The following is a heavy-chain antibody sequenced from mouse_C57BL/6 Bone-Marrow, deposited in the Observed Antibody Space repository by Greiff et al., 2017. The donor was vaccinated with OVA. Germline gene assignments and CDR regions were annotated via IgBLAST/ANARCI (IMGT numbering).Heavy chain of an antibody. CDR2: IRNKANNHAT. D-gene: IGHD2-4*01. CDR1: GFTFSDAW. Sequence: VQLKQSGGGLVQPGGSMKLSCAASGFTFSDAWMDWVRQSPEKGLEWVAEIRNKANNHATYYAESVKGRFTISRDDSKSSVYLQMNSLRAEDTGIYYCTAIYYDYDGLFAYWGQGTLVTVSA. V-gene: IGHV6-6*01. CDR3: TAIYYDYDGLFAY. J-gene: IGHJ3*01.